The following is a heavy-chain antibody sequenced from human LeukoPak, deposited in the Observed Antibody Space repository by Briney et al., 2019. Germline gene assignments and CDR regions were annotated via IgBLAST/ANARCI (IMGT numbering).Heavy chain of an antibody. D-gene: IGHD1-26*01. V-gene: IGHV3-74*01. CDR1: GFTFSDYW. CDR3: PRGPYSGSYVQY. J-gene: IGHJ4*02. Sequence: GGSLRLSCAASGFTFSDYWMHWVRQAPGKGLVWVSRINSDGSGTSYADSVKGRFTISRDNAKNTLYLQMNSLGAEDTAVYYCPRGPYSGSYVQYWSQGTLVTVSS. CDR2: INSDGSGT.